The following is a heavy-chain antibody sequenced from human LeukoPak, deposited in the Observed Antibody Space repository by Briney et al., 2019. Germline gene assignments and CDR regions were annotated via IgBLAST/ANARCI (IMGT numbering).Heavy chain of an antibody. CDR3: AKDRGSYYYYYGMDV. CDR1: GFTFSSYS. Sequence: GGSLRLSCAASGFTFSSYSMNWVRQAPGKGLEWVSSISSSSSYIYYADSVKGRFTISRDNAKNSLYLQMNSLRAEDTALYYCAKDRGSYYYYYGMDVWGQGTTVTVSS. J-gene: IGHJ6*02. V-gene: IGHV3-21*04. CDR2: ISSSSSYI. D-gene: IGHD1-26*01.